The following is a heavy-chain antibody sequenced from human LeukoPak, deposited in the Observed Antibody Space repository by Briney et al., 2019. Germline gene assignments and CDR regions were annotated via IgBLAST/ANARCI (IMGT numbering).Heavy chain of an antibody. CDR1: GGSISSGGSY. D-gene: IGHD3-10*01. V-gene: IGHV4-31*03. CDR3: ARDSRGVMARIDP. CDR2: IYYSGST. Sequence: PSETLSLTCTVSGGSISSGGSYWSWIRQHPGKGLEWIGNIYYSGSTYYNPSLKSRVAISVDTSKNQFSLKLSSVTAADTAVYYCARDSRGVMARIDPWGQGTLVTVSS. J-gene: IGHJ5*02.